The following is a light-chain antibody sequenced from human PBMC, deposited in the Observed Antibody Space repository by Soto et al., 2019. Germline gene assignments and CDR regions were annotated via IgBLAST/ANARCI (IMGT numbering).Light chain of an antibody. CDR3: QQYHTYST. J-gene: IGKJ1*01. CDR1: QSINNW. V-gene: IGKV1-5*01. Sequence: DIQMTQSPSTLSASVGDSVTITCRASQSINNWLAWYQQEPGKAPKVLIYDASNLKSGVPSRFSGRGSGTEFTLTISGLQPEDFATYYCQQYHTYSTFGQGTKVDIK. CDR2: DAS.